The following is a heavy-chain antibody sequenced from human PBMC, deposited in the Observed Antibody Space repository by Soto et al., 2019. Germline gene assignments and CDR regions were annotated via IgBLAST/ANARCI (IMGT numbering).Heavy chain of an antibody. CDR1: GFTFSSYG. CDR3: ATADRWGSYRTYYYYGMDV. J-gene: IGHJ6*02. D-gene: IGHD3-16*02. CDR2: IWYDGSNK. V-gene: IGHV3-33*01. Sequence: GGSLRLSCAASGFTFSSYGMHWVRQAPGKGLEWVAVIWYDGSNKYYADSVKGRFTISRDNSKNTLYLQMNSLRAEDTAVYYCATADRWGSYRTYYYYGMDVWGQGTTVTVSS.